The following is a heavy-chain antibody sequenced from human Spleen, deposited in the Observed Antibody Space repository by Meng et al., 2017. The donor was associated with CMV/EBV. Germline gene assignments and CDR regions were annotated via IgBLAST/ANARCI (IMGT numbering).Heavy chain of an antibody. CDR3: AREEGVNYLDYFDY. V-gene: IGHV3-21*06. CDR1: GFTFSSYT. D-gene: IGHD1-7*01. Sequence: GESLKISCAASGFTFSSYTLNWVRQAPGRGLEWVSSISGSGNYIFYADSVKGRFTISRDNAKSSLNLQMNSLRAEDTAVYYCAREEGVNYLDYFDYWGQGTLVTVSS. J-gene: IGHJ4*02. CDR2: ISGSGNYI.